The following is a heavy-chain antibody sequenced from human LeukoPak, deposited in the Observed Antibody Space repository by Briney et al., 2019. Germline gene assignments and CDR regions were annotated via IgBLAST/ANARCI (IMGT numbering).Heavy chain of an antibody. D-gene: IGHD6-25*01. V-gene: IGHV3-15*01. CDR3: TTNLNSGWEVQLRPG. CDR1: GFTFSDAW. J-gene: IGHJ4*02. CDR2: IKSQSFGGGTT. Sequence: GGSLRLSCAASGFTFSDAWMSWVRQAPGKGLEWLGVIKSQSFGGGTTEFAAPVKGRITISRDDSKNTLYLQMNSLMTEDTGVYYCTTNLNSGWEVQLRPGWGQGTPVTVSS.